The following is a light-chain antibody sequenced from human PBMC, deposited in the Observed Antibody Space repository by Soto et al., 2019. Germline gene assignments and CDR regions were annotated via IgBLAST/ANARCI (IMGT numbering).Light chain of an antibody. J-gene: IGKJ1*01. V-gene: IGKV3-15*01. CDR2: GAS. CDR3: QQYNNWRT. Sequence: EIVMTQSPATLSVSPGERATLSCRASQSVSSNLAWYQQKPGQAPRLLIYGASARATGIPARFSGSGSGTEFTLTISSLQSEDFAGYYCQQYNNWRTFGQGTKVELK. CDR1: QSVSSN.